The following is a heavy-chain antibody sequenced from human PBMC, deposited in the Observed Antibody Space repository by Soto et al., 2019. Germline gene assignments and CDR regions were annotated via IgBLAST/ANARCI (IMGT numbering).Heavy chain of an antibody. CDR2: ISSSSSYI. J-gene: IGHJ4*02. Sequence: EVQLVESGGGLVKPGGSLRLSCAASGFTFSSYSMNWVRQAPGKGLEWVSDISSSSSYIYYADSVKGRFTIARDNAKNSLYLQMNSLGAEDTAVYYCARDGFVGVTPTDYWGQGTLVTVSS. CDR3: ARDGFVGVTPTDY. V-gene: IGHV3-21*01. D-gene: IGHD2-21*02. CDR1: GFTFSSYS.